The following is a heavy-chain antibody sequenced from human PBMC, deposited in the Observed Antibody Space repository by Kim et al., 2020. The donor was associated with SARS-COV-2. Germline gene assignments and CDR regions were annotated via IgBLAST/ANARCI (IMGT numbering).Heavy chain of an antibody. CDR1: GLTSRNSA. CDR2: IFGSGSGT. J-gene: IGHJ2*01. Sequence: GGSLRLSCAASGLTSRNSAMSWVRQAPGKGLEWVAGIFGSGSGTYYGDSVRGRFTISRDNSQGTVYLQMDNLRAEDTAVYYCARHLYVTTVTFYWYLDVWGRGTLVTVSS. CDR3: ARHLYVTTVTFYWYLDV. D-gene: IGHD3-10*02. V-gene: IGHV3-23*01.